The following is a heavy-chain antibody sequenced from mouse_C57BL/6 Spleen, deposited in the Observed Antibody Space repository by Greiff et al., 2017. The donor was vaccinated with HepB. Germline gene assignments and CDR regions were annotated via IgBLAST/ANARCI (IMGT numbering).Heavy chain of an antibody. Sequence: VKLQQPGAELVMPGASVKLSCKASGYTFTSYWMHWVKQRPGQGLEWIGEIDPSDSYTNYNQKFKGKSTLTVDKSSSTAYMQLSSLTSEDSAVYYCARSYDGYYDAMDYWGQGTSVTVSS. D-gene: IGHD2-3*01. CDR2: IDPSDSYT. CDR1: GYTFTSYW. V-gene: IGHV1-69*01. CDR3: ARSYDGYYDAMDY. J-gene: IGHJ4*01.